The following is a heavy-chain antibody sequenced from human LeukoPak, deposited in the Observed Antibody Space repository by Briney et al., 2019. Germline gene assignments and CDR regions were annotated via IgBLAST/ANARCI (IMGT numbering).Heavy chain of an antibody. CDR2: IYYSGST. J-gene: IGHJ4*02. V-gene: IGHV4-61*01. Sequence: SETLSLTCTVSGGSVSSGSYYWSWIRQPPGKGLEWIGYIYYSGSTNYNPSLKSRVTISVDTSKNQFSLKLSSVTAADTAVYYCASGQTYLDYWGQGTLVTVSS. CDR1: GGSVSSGSYY. CDR3: ASGQTYLDY.